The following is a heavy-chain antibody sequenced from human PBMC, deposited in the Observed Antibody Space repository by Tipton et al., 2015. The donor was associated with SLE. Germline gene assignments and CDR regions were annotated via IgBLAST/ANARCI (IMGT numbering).Heavy chain of an antibody. CDR2: VYYNGRT. CDR1: GGSIDSLYYY. V-gene: IGHV4-39*07. Sequence: TLSLTCTVSGGSIDSLYYYWGWIRQTPGKGLEWIGSVYYNGRTNYNPSLKSRVTISIDTSNTQFSLKLNSVTAADTAVYYCARGAERWRMDVWGKGTTVTVSS. CDR3: ARGAERWRMDV. J-gene: IGHJ6*04. D-gene: IGHD1-1*01.